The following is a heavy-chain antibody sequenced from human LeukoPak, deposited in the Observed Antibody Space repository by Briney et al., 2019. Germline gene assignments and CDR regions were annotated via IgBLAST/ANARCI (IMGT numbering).Heavy chain of an antibody. CDR2: IYYSGST. Sequence: SETLSLTCTVSGGSISSGGYYWSWIRQHPGKGLEWIGYIYYSGSTYYNPSLKSRVTISVDTSKNQFSLKLSSVTAADTAVYYCARDRPDYYHAGTVFDYWGQGTLVTVSS. CDR3: ARDRPDYYHAGTVFDY. J-gene: IGHJ4*02. CDR1: GGSISSGGYY. V-gene: IGHV4-31*03. D-gene: IGHD3-22*01.